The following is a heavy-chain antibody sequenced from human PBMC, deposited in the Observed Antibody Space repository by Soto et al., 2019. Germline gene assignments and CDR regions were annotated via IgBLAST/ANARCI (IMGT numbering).Heavy chain of an antibody. CDR2: IYYSGST. V-gene: IGHV4-39*01. CDR3: ARRGDDSSGWAFDI. Sequence: SETLSLTCTVSGGSISSSSYYWGWIRQPPGKGLEWIGSIYYSGSTYYNPSLKSRVTISVDTSKNQFSLKLSPVTAADTAVYYCARRGDDSSGWAFDIWGQGTMVTVSS. D-gene: IGHD3-22*01. CDR1: GGSISSSSYY. J-gene: IGHJ3*02.